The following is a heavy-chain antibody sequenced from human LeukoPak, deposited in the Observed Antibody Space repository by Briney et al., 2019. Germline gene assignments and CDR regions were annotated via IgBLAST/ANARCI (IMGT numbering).Heavy chain of an antibody. CDR3: ARGYSYGFSPLDY. CDR1: GFTFSSYA. J-gene: IGHJ4*02. V-gene: IGHV3-30-3*01. D-gene: IGHD5-18*01. Sequence: GRSLRLSCAASGFTFSSYAMHWVRQAPGKGLEWVAVISYDGSNKYYADSVKGRFTISRDNSKNTLYLQMNSLRAEDTAVYYCARGYSYGFSPLDYWGQGTLVTVSS. CDR2: ISYDGSNK.